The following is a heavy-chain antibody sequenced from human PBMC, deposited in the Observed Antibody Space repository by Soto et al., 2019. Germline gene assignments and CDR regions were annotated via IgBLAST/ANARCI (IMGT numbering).Heavy chain of an antibody. J-gene: IGHJ5*02. CDR2: IKPDNGDT. Sequence: QLQLVQSGAEVERPGASVRVSCKAYGYPFSKYGISWIRQAPGQGLEWMGWIKPDNGDTNYAQKFQGRVTMTTDTSSTTAYMELRSLRSDDTAVYYCATYYDSGFDPWGQGNLVSVSS. D-gene: IGHD5-12*01. CDR3: ATYYDSGFDP. CDR1: GYPFSKYG. V-gene: IGHV1-18*04.